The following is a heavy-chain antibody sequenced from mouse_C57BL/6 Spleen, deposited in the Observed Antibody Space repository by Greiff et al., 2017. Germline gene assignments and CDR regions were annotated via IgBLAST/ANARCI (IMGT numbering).Heavy chain of an antibody. CDR2: IDPSDSYT. CDR3: ARSSHYYGSSYVYFDY. CDR1: GYTFTSYW. D-gene: IGHD1-1*01. V-gene: IGHV1-50*01. Sequence: VQLQQPGAELVKPGASVKLSCKASGYTFTSYWMQWVKQRPGQGLEWIGEIDPSDSYTNYNQKFKGKATLTVDTSSSTAYMQLSSLTSEDSAVYYCARSSHYYGSSYVYFDYWGQGTTLTVSS. J-gene: IGHJ2*01.